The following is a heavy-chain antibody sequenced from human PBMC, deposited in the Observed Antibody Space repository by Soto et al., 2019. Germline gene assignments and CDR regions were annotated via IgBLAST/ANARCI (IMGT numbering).Heavy chain of an antibody. J-gene: IGHJ6*02. CDR3: AKDRGSGSYYYYYYGMDV. Sequence: QVQLVESGGGVVQPGRSLRLSCAASGFTFSSYGMHWVRQAPGKGLEWVAVISYDGSNKYYADSVKGRFTISRDNSKNTLYLQMNSLRAEDTAVYYCAKDRGSGSYYYYYYGMDVWGQGTTVTVSS. V-gene: IGHV3-30*18. CDR1: GFTFSSYG. CDR2: ISYDGSNK. D-gene: IGHD6-19*01.